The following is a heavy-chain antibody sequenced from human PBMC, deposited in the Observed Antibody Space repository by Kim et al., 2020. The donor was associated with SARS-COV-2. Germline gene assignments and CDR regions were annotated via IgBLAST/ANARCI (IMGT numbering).Heavy chain of an antibody. Sequence: ASVKVSCKASGYTFTSYDINWVRQATGQGLEWMGWMNPNSGNTGYAQKFQGRVTMTRNTSISTAYMELGSLRSEDTAVYYCARVRSRQGQQLVLGYYYGMDVWGQGTTVTVSS. D-gene: IGHD6-13*01. V-gene: IGHV1-8*01. J-gene: IGHJ6*02. CDR2: MNPNSGNT. CDR1: GYTFTSYD. CDR3: ARVRSRQGQQLVLGYYYGMDV.